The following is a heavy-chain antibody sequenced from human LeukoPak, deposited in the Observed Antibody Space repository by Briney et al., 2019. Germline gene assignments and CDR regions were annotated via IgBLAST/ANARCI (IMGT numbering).Heavy chain of an antibody. D-gene: IGHD2-15*01. V-gene: IGHV3-23*01. Sequence: GGSLRLSCAASGFTFSSYAMSWVRQAPGKGLEWVSAISGSGGSTYYADSVKGRFTIARDNSKNTLYLQMNSLRAEDTAVYYCAKARDIVVVVAATNYWGQGTLVTVS. CDR2: ISGSGGST. J-gene: IGHJ4*02. CDR3: AKARDIVVVVAATNY. CDR1: GFTFSSYA.